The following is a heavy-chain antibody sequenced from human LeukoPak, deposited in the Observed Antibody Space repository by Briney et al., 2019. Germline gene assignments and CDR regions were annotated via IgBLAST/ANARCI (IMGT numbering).Heavy chain of an antibody. CDR3: AKDRFGSGWSYWYFDL. V-gene: IGHV3-23*01. D-gene: IGHD6-19*01. Sequence: PGGSLRLSCAASEFIVSINYMTWVRQAPGKGLEWVSVISGSGGSTYHADSVKGRFTISRDNSKNTLYLQMNSLRAEDTAVYYCAKDRFGSGWSYWYFDLWGRGTLVTVSS. J-gene: IGHJ2*01. CDR2: ISGSGGST. CDR1: EFIVSINY.